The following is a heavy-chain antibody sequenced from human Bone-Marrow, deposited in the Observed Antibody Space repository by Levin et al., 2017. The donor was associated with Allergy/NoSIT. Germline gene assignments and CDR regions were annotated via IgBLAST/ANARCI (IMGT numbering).Heavy chain of an antibody. CDR1: GFTFSSYS. V-gene: IGHV3-21*01. CDR2: ISSSSSYI. CDR3: ARGHLGYCSGGSCYDY. Sequence: PGGSLRLSCAASGFTFSSYSMNWVRQAPGKGLEWVSSISSSSSYIYYADSVKGRFTISRDNAKNSLYLQMNSLRAEDTAVYYCARGHLGYCSGGSCYDYWGQGTLVTVSS. D-gene: IGHD2-15*01. J-gene: IGHJ4*02.